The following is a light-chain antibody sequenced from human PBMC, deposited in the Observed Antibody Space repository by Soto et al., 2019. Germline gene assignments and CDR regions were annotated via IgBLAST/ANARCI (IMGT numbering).Light chain of an antibody. Sequence: QSVLTQPPSTSGTPGQRVTIPCFGSSSNIGGNYVFWYQHLPGTAPKLLIYRNSQRPSGVPDRFSGSKSGTSASLAISGLRAEDEADYYCATWDASLSGNIIFGGGTQLTVL. J-gene: IGLJ7*01. CDR1: SSNIGGNY. CDR2: RNS. CDR3: ATWDASLSGNII. V-gene: IGLV1-47*01.